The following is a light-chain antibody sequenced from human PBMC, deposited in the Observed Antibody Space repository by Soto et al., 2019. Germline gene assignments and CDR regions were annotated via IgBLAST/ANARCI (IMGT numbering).Light chain of an antibody. Sequence: QSVLTQPPSASGTPGQRVTISCSGSSSNIGSNTVNWYQQLPGTAPKLLIYGNINRPSGVPDRFSGSKSGTSASLAITGLQAEDEADYYCQSYDSSLRGVFGGGTKLTVL. CDR2: GNI. V-gene: IGLV1-44*01. CDR3: QSYDSSLRGV. J-gene: IGLJ3*02. CDR1: SSNIGSNT.